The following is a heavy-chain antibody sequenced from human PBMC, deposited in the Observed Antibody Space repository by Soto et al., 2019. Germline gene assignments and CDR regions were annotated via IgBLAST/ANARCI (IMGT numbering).Heavy chain of an antibody. CDR3: AKEGALRLYYFDY. Sequence: GSLRLSCAASGFTFSSYVMSWVRQAPGKGLEWVSTISAGGSSTYYADSVKGRFTISRDNSKNTLYLQMNSMRPEHTAVYYCAKEGALRLYYFDYWGQGTLVTVCS. CDR2: ISAGGSST. CDR1: GFTFSSYV. V-gene: IGHV3-23*01. D-gene: IGHD2-8*01. J-gene: IGHJ4*02.